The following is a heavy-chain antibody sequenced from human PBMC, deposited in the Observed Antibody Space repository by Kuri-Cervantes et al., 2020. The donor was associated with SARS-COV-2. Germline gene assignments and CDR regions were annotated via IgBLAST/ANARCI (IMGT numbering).Heavy chain of an antibody. V-gene: IGHV4-61*08. J-gene: IGHJ3*02. CDR2: IYYSGST. CDR3: ARRSPYDFWSGPTYNDAFDI. Sequence: SETLSLTCTVSGDSMNSGDSYWTWIRQPPGKGLEWIGYIYYSGSTNYNPSLKSRVTISVDTSKNQFSLKLSSVTAADTAVYYCARRSPYDFWSGPTYNDAFDIWGQGTMVTVSS. D-gene: IGHD3-3*01. CDR1: GDSMNSGDSY.